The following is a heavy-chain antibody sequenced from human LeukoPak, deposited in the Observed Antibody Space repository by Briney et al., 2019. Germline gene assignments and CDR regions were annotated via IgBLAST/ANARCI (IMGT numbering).Heavy chain of an antibody. Sequence: PGRSLRLSCAASGFTFSNFAMYWVRQAPGKGLEWVAVISYDGSNKYFADSVKGRFTISRDNPKNTLYLQMNSLRAEDTAVYYCAKSTTVTTQQRGYFDYWGQGTLVTVSS. CDR2: ISYDGSNK. CDR3: AKSTTVTTQQRGYFDY. J-gene: IGHJ4*02. CDR1: GFTFSNFA. D-gene: IGHD4-11*01. V-gene: IGHV3-30*18.